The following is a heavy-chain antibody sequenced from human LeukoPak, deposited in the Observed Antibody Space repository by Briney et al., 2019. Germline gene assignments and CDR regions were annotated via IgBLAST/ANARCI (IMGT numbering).Heavy chain of an antibody. CDR1: GGSFSDYY. V-gene: IGHV4-34*01. Sequence: SETLSLTCAVYGGSFSDYYWSWIRQPPGKGLEWLGEINHSGSTNFNPSLKSRVTISVDSSKNHFSLKLSSVTAADTAVYYCAKNDDYGDYSIGYWGQGTLVTVSS. D-gene: IGHD4-17*01. CDR3: AKNDDYGDYSIGY. J-gene: IGHJ4*02. CDR2: INHSGST.